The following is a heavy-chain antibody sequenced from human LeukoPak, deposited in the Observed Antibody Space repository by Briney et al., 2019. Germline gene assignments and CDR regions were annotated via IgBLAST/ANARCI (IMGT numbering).Heavy chain of an antibody. CDR1: GGSISSSSYY. V-gene: IGHV4-39*01. J-gene: IGHJ4*02. Sequence: SETLSLTCTVSGGSISSSSYYWGWIRQPPGKGLERIGSIYYSGSTYYNPSLKSRVTISVDTSKNQFSLKLSSVTAADTAVYYCARQGDYGDYYFDYWGQGTLVTVSS. CDR3: ARQGDYGDYYFDY. CDR2: IYYSGST. D-gene: IGHD4-17*01.